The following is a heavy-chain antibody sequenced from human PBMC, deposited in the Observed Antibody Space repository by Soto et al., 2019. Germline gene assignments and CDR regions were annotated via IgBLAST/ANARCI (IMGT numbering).Heavy chain of an antibody. J-gene: IGHJ5*02. CDR1: GGSFSGYY. CDR3: ARARYSSSWPNWFDP. V-gene: IGHV4-34*01. Sequence: SETLSLTCAVYGGSFSGYYWSWIRQPPGKGLEWIGEINHSGSTNYNPSLKSRVTISVDTSKNQFSLKLSSVTAADTAVYYCARARYSSSWPNWFDPWGQGTLVTVSS. CDR2: INHSGST. D-gene: IGHD6-13*01.